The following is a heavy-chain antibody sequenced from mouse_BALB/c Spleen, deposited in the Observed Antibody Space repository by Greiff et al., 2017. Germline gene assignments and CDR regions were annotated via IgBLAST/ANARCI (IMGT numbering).Heavy chain of an antibody. CDR2: ISSGSSTI. CDR3: ARYDYEDWYFDV. J-gene: IGHJ1*01. D-gene: IGHD2-4*01. V-gene: IGHV5-17*02. Sequence: EVQVVESGGGLVQPGGSRKLSCAASGFTFSSFGMHWVRQAPEKGLEWVAYISSGSSTIYYADTVKGRFTISRDNPKNTPFLQLTSLRSEDTAMYYCARYDYEDWYFDVWGAGTTVTVSS. CDR1: GFTFSSFG.